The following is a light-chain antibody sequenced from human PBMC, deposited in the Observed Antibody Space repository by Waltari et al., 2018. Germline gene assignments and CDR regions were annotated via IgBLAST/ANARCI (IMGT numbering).Light chain of an antibody. CDR2: DVT. CDR3: SSYSSISTLV. J-gene: IGLJ2*01. CDR1: SSDIGVFNY. Sequence: QSALTQPASVSGSPGQSITIPCTGTSSDIGVFNYVSWYQQHPGEAPKLMIYDVTQRPSGVSNRFSGSKSGSTASLTISGLQAGDEAHYYCSSYSSISTLVFGGGTKLSVL. V-gene: IGLV2-14*03.